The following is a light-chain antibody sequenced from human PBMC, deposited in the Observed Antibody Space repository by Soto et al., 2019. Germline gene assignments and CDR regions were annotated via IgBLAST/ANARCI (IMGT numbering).Light chain of an antibody. V-gene: IGKV1-8*01. CDR2: AAS. CDR1: QGISSY. CDR3: QQYYSYPQT. J-gene: IGKJ1*01. Sequence: IQMTQSPSSLSASVGDRVTITCRASQGISSYLAWYQQKPGKAPKLLIYAASTLQSGVPSRFSGSGSGTDFTLTISCLQSEDFATYYCQQYYSYPQTFGQGTKVDIK.